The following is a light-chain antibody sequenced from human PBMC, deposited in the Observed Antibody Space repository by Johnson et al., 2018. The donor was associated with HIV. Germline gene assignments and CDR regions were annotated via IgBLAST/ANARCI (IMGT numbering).Light chain of an antibody. J-gene: IGLJ1*01. CDR3: GIWDASLSPLYV. Sequence: QSILTQPPSVSAAPGQKVTISCSGSSSNIGNNYVSWYQQLPGTAPKLLIYDNNKRPSGIPDRFSGSKSGATAPLGITGLQPGDEADYYCGIWDASLSPLYVCGTGTTITVL. V-gene: IGLV1-51*01. CDR1: SSNIGNNY. CDR2: DNN.